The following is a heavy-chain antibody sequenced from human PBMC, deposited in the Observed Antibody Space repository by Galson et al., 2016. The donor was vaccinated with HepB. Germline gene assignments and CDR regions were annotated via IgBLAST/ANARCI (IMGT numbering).Heavy chain of an antibody. CDR3: ARDYNYNMDV. V-gene: IGHV1-18*01. J-gene: IGHJ6*02. D-gene: IGHD5-24*01. Sequence: SVKVSCKASGYIFTSYGISWVRQAPGQGLEWMAWISVNNGNTDFAQRFQGRVTMTTDTSTNTAYMELRILRSDDTAVYYCARDYNYNMDVWGQGTTVTVSS. CDR2: ISVNNGNT. CDR1: GYIFTSYG.